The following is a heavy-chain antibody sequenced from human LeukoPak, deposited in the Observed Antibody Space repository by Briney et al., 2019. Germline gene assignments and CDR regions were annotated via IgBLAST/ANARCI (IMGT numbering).Heavy chain of an antibody. CDR1: GFTFSSYA. Sequence: PGASLRLSCAASGFTFSSYAMSWVRQAPGKALEWVSAISGSGGSTYYADSVKGRFTISRDNSKNTLYLQMNSLRAEDTAVYYCAKKVDCSSTSCYGPWFDPWGQGTLVTVSS. D-gene: IGHD2-2*01. CDR3: AKKVDCSSTSCYGPWFDP. J-gene: IGHJ5*02. CDR2: ISGSGGST. V-gene: IGHV3-23*01.